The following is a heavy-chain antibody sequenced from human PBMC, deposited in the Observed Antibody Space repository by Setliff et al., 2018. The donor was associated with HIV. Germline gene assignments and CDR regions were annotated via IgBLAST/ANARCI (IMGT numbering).Heavy chain of an antibody. V-gene: IGHV4-38-2*01. CDR3: AREPKGGDDRALDY. CDR2: IYHSGST. J-gene: IGHJ4*02. Sequence: SETLSLTCAVSGYSISSGYYWGWIRQPPGKGLEWIGSIYHSGSTYDSPSLKSRVTISVDTSKNQFSLKLSSVTAADPAIYYCAREPKGGDDRALDYWGQGTLVTVSS. CDR1: GYSISSGYY. D-gene: IGHD3-16*01.